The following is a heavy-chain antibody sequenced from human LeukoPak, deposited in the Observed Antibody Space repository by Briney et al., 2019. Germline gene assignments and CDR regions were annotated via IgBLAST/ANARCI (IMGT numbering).Heavy chain of an antibody. CDR1: GFTFSTCA. CDR2: ISNNGATT. V-gene: IGHV3-23*01. CDR3: AKALLCGAGTYYRNYFDY. J-gene: IGHJ4*02. D-gene: IGHD3-10*01. Sequence: TGGSLRLSCAASGFTFSTCAMSWVRQAPGKGLEWVSIISNNGATTDYADSVKGRFTIARDNSKNTLFLKMKSLTAEDTAVYYCAKALLCGAGTYYRNYFDYWGQGILVTVSS.